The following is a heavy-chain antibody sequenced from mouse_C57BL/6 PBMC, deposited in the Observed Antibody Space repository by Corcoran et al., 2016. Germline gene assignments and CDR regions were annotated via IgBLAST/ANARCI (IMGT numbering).Heavy chain of an antibody. J-gene: IGHJ4*01. Sequence: EVQLQQSGPVLVKPGASVKMSCKASGYTFTDYYMNWVKQSHGKSLEWIGVINPYNGGTSYNQKFKGKATLTVDKSSSTAYMELNSLTSEDSAVYYCARHYSNLFDYYAMDYWGQGTSVTVSS. V-gene: IGHV1-19*01. D-gene: IGHD2-5*01. CDR3: ARHYSNLFDYYAMDY. CDR2: INPYNGGT. CDR1: GYTFTDYY.